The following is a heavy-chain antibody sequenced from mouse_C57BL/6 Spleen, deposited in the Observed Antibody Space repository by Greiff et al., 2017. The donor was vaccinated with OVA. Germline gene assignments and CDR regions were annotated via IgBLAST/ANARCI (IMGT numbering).Heavy chain of an antibody. CDR2: TFSSGFT. V-gene: IGHV3-3*01. J-gene: IGHJ4*01. Sequence: EVKLEESGPSLVRPSQTLSLTCTVTGFSINSDCYWIWIRQFPGNKLEYIEYTFSSGFTYYNPSLASQTYITRDTSKNQISLKLSSVTTEDTATYDCARSYGSLYARDYWGQGTSVTVSS. CDR1: GFSINSDCY. D-gene: IGHD1-1*01. CDR3: ARSYGSLYARDY.